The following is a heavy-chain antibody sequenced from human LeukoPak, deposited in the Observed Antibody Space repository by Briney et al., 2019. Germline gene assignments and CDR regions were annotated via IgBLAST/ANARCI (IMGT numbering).Heavy chain of an antibody. V-gene: IGHV4-39*01. CDR2: IYYSGST. Sequence: SETLSLTCTASGGSIRSSSYYWGWIRQPPGKGLEWIGSIYYSGSTYYNPSLRSRVTIFVDTSKNQFSLKLSSVTAADTAVYYCAKLYGGSSSWYFDFWGQGTLVTVSS. J-gene: IGHJ4*02. CDR3: AKLYGGSSSWYFDF. CDR1: GGSIRSSSYY. D-gene: IGHD6-13*01.